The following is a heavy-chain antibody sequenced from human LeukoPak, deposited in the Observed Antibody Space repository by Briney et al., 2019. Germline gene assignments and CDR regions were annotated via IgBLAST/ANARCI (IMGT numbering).Heavy chain of an antibody. CDR3: ARGGYCSSTSCSGDIDY. D-gene: IGHD2-2*01. V-gene: IGHV3-30*02. CDR1: GFTFSSYG. Sequence: PGGSLRLSCAASGFTFSSYGMHWVRQAPGKGLEWVAFIRYDGSNKYYADSVKGRFTISRDNAKNSLYLQMNSLRAEDTAVYYCARGGYCSSTSCSGDIDYWGQGTLVTVSS. J-gene: IGHJ4*02. CDR2: IRYDGSNK.